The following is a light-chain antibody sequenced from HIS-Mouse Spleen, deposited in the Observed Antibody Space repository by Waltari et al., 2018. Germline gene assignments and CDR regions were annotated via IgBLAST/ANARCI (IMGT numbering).Light chain of an antibody. J-gene: IGKJ3*01. V-gene: IGKV2-28*01. CDR2: LGS. CDR1: QSLLHSNGYNY. CDR3: MQALQTPFT. Sequence: DVVMTQSPLFLPVTPGEAASISCRSSQSLLHSNGYNYLDSYLQKPGQSPQLLIYLGSNRASGVPDRFSGSGSGTDFTLKISRVEAEDVGVYYCMQALQTPFTFGPGTKVDIK.